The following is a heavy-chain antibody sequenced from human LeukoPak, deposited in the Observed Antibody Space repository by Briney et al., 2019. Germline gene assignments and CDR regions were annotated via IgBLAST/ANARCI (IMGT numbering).Heavy chain of an antibody. V-gene: IGHV4-59*08. CDR1: GGSISSYY. D-gene: IGHD5-18*01. CDR3: ARHSYRIQRWLLLDY. Sequence: SETLSLTCTVSGGSISSYYWSWIRQPPGKGLEWIGYIYYSGSTNYNPSLKSRVTISVDTSKNQFSLKLSSVTAADTAVYYCARHSYRIQRWLLLDYWGQGTLVTVSS. J-gene: IGHJ4*02. CDR2: IYYSGST.